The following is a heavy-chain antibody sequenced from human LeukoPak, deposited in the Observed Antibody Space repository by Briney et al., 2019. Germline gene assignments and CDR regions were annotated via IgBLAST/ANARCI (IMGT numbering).Heavy chain of an antibody. J-gene: IGHJ4*02. CDR2: ITGSGGTT. Sequence: PGGSLRLSCAASGFTFSSYEMNWVRQAPGKGLEWVSTITGSGGTTYYADSVKGRFTISRDNSKNTLYLQMSSLRVEDTAVYYCAKGRGYCSGGSCYSGFDYWGQGTLVTVSS. CDR1: GFTFSSYE. V-gene: IGHV3-23*01. CDR3: AKGRGYCSGGSCYSGFDY. D-gene: IGHD2-15*01.